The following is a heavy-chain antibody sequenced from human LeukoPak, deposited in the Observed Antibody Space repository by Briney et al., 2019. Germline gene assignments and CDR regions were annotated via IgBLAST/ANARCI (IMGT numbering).Heavy chain of an antibody. Sequence: GGSLRLSCAASGFTFDDYAMHWVRQAPGKGLEWVSGISWNSGSIGYADSVKGRFTISRDNAKNSLYLQMNSLRAEDTALYYCAKDAGGSGSYSYLNYRGQGTLVTVPS. CDR3: AKDAGGSGSYSYLNY. CDR1: GFTFDDYA. D-gene: IGHD3-10*01. J-gene: IGHJ4*02. V-gene: IGHV3-9*01. CDR2: ISWNSGSI.